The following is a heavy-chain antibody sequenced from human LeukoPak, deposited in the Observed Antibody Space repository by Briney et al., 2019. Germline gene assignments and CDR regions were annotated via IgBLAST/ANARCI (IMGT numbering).Heavy chain of an antibody. Sequence: SETLSLTCTVSGGSISSYYWSWIRQPPGKGLEWIGSIYHSGSTYYNPSLKSRVTISVDTSKNQFSLKLSSVTAADTAVYYYARHKSSTLDYWGQGTLVTVSS. J-gene: IGHJ4*02. CDR3: ARHKSSTLDY. D-gene: IGHD3-10*01. CDR2: IYHSGST. CDR1: GGSISSYY. V-gene: IGHV4-59*08.